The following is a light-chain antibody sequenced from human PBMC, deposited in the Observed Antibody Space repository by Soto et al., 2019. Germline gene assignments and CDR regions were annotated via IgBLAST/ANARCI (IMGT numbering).Light chain of an antibody. V-gene: IGKV3-20*01. CDR1: QTVSSY. CDR2: GAS. CDR3: QQYGTSPFT. Sequence: ENVLTQSPGTLSLSPGERATLSCRASQTVSSYLTWYQQRPGQAPRLLIYGASKKATGIPDRFSGSGSGTDFTLTISRLEPEEFALYYCQQYGTSPFTFGQGTRLEIK. J-gene: IGKJ5*01.